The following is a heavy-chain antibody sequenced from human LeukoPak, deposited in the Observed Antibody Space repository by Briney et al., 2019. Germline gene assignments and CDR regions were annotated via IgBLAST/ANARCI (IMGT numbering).Heavy chain of an antibody. Sequence: SVKVSCKASGGTFSNYAISWVRQAPGQGLEWMGGIIPIFDTANYAQKFQGRVTITADESTSTAYMEMRSLRSDDTAVYYCARDLYYYGSGTYWVSSYWGQGTLVTVSS. CDR3: ARDLYYYGSGTYWVSSY. D-gene: IGHD3-10*01. CDR1: GGTFSNYA. J-gene: IGHJ4*02. V-gene: IGHV1-69*01. CDR2: IIPIFDTA.